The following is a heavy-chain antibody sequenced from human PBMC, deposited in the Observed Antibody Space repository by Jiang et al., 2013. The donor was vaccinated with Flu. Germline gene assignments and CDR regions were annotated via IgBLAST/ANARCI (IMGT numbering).Heavy chain of an antibody. Sequence: DGSNKYYADSVKGRFTISRDNSKNTLYLQMNSLRAEDTAVYYCARDKNSPDYYYYYMDVWGKGTTVTVSS. J-gene: IGHJ6*03. CDR3: ARDKNSPDYYYYYMDV. CDR2: DGSNK. V-gene: IGHV3-33*01. D-gene: IGHD2/OR15-2a*01.